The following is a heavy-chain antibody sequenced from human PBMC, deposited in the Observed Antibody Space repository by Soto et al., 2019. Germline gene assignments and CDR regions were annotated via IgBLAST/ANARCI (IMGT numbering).Heavy chain of an antibody. Sequence: SETLSLTCTVSGGSVGRGYYYWSWIRQPPGKGLEWIGHIYYSGGTNYNPSLKSRVIISTDTSKNQFSLKLSSVTAADTAMYYCAREGCGGAICYSGYKSAIDYWGQGTLVTVSS. D-gene: IGHD2-21*01. V-gene: IGHV4-61*01. CDR3: AREGCGGAICYSGYKSAIDY. CDR1: GGSVGRGYYY. CDR2: IYYSGGT. J-gene: IGHJ4*02.